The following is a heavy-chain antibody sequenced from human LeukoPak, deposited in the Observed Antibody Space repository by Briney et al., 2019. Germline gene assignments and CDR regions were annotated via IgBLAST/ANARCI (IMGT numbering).Heavy chain of an antibody. CDR1: GFIFSDYG. Sequence: HPGGSLRLSCAASGFIFSDYGMHWVRQAPGKGLEWVAVIWNNGNNRYADSVRGRFTISRDDSKNTLYLQMNSLRAEDTAVYYCARDMDDYYDSSGYFGFDYWGQGTLVTVSS. V-gene: IGHV3-33*01. CDR3: ARDMDDYYDSSGYFGFDY. J-gene: IGHJ4*02. CDR2: IWNNGNNR. D-gene: IGHD3-22*01.